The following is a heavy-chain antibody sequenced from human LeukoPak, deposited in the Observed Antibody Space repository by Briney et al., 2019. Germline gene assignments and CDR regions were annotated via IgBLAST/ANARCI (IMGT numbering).Heavy chain of an antibody. V-gene: IGHV3-66*01. CDR2: IYSGGST. CDR3: AGGDSGSYVYRSEYFQH. D-gene: IGHD1-26*01. J-gene: IGHJ1*01. Sequence: GGSLRLSCAASGFTVSSNYMSWVRQAPGKGLEWVSVIYSGGSTYYADSVKGRSTISRDNSKNTLYLQMNSLRAEDTAVYYCAGGDSGSYVYRSEYFQHWGQGTLVTVSS. CDR1: GFTVSSNY.